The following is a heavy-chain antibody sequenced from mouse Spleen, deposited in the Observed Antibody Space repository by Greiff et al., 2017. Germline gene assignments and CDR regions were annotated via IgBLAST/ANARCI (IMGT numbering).Heavy chain of an antibody. V-gene: IGHV2-6-1*01. CDR1: GFSLTSYG. CDR2: IWSDGST. D-gene: IGHD2-1*01. J-gene: IGHJ1*01. Sequence: QVQLKESGPGLVAPSQSLSITCTISGFSLTSYGVHWVRQPPGKGLEWLVVIWSDGSTTYNSALKSRLSISKDNSKSQVFLKMNSLQTDDTAMYYCARHALYYGNPYWYFDVWGAGTTVTVSS. CDR3: ARHALYYGNPYWYFDV.